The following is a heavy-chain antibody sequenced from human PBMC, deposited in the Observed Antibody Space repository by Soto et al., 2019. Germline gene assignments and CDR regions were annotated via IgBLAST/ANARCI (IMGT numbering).Heavy chain of an antibody. CDR2: MDPNSGNT. Sequence: QVQLVQSGAEVKKPGASVKVSCKASGYTFTSYDINWVRQATGQGLEWMGWMDPNSGNTGYAQKFQGRVTMTRNSSISTAYMELRILRSEDTAVYYCARGTFTYYYDSSDYYWGQGTLVTVSS. D-gene: IGHD3-22*01. CDR3: ARGTFTYYYDSSDYY. J-gene: IGHJ4*02. CDR1: GYTFTSYD. V-gene: IGHV1-8*01.